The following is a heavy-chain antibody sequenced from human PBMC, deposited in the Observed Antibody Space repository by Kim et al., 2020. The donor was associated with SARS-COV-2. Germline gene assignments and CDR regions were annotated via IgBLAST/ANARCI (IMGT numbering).Heavy chain of an antibody. J-gene: IGHJ4*02. V-gene: IGHV3-30*04. CDR1: GFTFSSYA. D-gene: IGHD2-15*01. CDR3: ARDYSLRY. CDR2: ISYDGSNK. Sequence: GGSLRLSCAASGFTFSSYAMHWVRQAPGKGLEWVAVISYDGSNKYYADSVKGRFTISRDNSKNTLYLQMNSLRAEDTAVYYCARDYSLRYWGQGTLVTVSS.